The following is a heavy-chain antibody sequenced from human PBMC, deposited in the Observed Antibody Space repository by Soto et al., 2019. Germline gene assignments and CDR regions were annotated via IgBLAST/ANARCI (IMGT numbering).Heavy chain of an antibody. V-gene: IGHV3-13*05. CDR1: GFTFRNYD. CDR3: ARTDRDFYGLDV. CDR2: ISAAGDP. J-gene: IGHJ6*02. Sequence: EVQLVESGGGLVQPGGSPRLSCEASGFTFRNYDMHWVRQGTGKGLEWVSGISAAGDPDYADSVEGRFTISRENAQNSFFLQMNSLRVGDTAVYYCARTDRDFYGLDVRGQGTTVIVSS.